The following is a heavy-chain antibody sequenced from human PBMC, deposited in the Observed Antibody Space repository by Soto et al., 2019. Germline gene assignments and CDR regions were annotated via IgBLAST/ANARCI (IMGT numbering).Heavy chain of an antibody. J-gene: IGHJ5*02. D-gene: IGHD4-17*01. CDR1: GYTFTRDD. CDR2: MNPNSGNT. CDR3: ARAATVTTLVDP. Sequence: SVKGACKASGYTFTRDDINWVRQATGQGLEWMGWMNPNSGNTGYAQKFQGRVTMTRNTSISTAYMELSSLRSEDTAVYYCARAATVTTLVDPWGQGTLVTVSS. V-gene: IGHV1-8*01.